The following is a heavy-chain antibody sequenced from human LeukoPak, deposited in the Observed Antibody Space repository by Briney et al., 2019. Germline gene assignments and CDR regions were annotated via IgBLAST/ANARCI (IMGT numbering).Heavy chain of an antibody. CDR1: GYTFTSYG. V-gene: IGHV1-18*01. CDR2: ISAYNGNT. D-gene: IGHD3-10*01. J-gene: IGHJ4*02. Sequence: GASVRVSCKASGYTFTSYGISWVRQAPGQGLEWMGWISAYNGNTNYAQKLQGRVTMTTDTSTSTAYMELRSLRSDDTAVYYCERAPGVLLWFGELSPTDYWGQGTLVTVSS. CDR3: ERAPGVLLWFGELSPTDY.